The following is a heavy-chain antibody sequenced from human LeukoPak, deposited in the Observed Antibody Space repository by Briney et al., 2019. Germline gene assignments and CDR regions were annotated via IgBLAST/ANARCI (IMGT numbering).Heavy chain of an antibody. CDR3: ARRVVFEDGGNLRFDY. D-gene: IGHD4-23*01. J-gene: IGHJ4*02. V-gene: IGHV4-39*01. CDR2: IHYVGSP. CDR1: GGSISNSIYY. Sequence: SEPLSLTCTGSGGSISNSIYYWGWIRQPPGECLKWIGSIHYVGSPYYDPSLKSRVTISVATYKTQSSLKLRSVSAAEPAVYYCARRVVFEDGGNLRFDYWGQGTLVTVSS.